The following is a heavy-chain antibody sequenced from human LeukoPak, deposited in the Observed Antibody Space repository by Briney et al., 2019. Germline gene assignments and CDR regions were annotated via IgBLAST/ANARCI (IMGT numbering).Heavy chain of an antibody. CDR2: IYYSGST. D-gene: IGHD5-12*01. CDR1: GGSISSYY. Sequence: SETLSLTCTVSGGSISSYYWSWIRRPPGKGLEWIGYIYYSGSTNYNPSLKSRVTISVDTSKNQFSLKLSSVTAADTAVYYCARVEGSGYDYDYWGQGTLVTVSS. V-gene: IGHV4-59*01. CDR3: ARVEGSGYDYDY. J-gene: IGHJ4*02.